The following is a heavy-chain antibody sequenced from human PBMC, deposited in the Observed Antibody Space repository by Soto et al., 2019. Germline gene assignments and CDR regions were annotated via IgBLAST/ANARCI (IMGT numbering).Heavy chain of an antibody. CDR3: ARHHGPTTSENWFDP. Sequence: QVHLVQSGVEVKTPGASVKVSCQASGYTFFTYDISWVRQAPGQGLEWMGWISTYSGATKYAQKFQGRVTMTTDTSTTTAYLEMRILRSDETAGYYCARHHGPTTSENWFDPWGQGTLVTVSS. V-gene: IGHV1-18*01. J-gene: IGHJ5*02. D-gene: IGHD5-12*01. CDR2: ISTYSGAT. CDR1: GYTFFTYD.